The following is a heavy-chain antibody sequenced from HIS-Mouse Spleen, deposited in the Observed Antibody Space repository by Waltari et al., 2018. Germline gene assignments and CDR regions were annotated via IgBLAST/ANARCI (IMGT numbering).Heavy chain of an antibody. V-gene: IGHV3-7*01. CDR1: GFTFSSYW. J-gene: IGHJ2*01. Sequence: EVQLVESGGGLVQPGGSLRLSCAASGFTFSSYWMSWVRQAPGKGLEWVANIKQDGSEKYYLDSVKGRFTISRDNAKNSLYLQMNSLRAEDTAVYYCARDLGGGLWYFDLWGRGTLVTVSS. D-gene: IGHD3-16*01. CDR3: ARDLGGGLWYFDL. CDR2: IKQDGSEK.